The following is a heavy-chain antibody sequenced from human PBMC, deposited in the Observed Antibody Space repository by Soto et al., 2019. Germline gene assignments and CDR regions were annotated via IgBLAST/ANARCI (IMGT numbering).Heavy chain of an antibody. D-gene: IGHD3-10*01. CDR3: AIRGHVGMDV. CDR1: GFTFSSYG. CDR2: ISYDGSNK. Sequence: GGSLRLSCAASGFTFSSYGMHWVRQAPGKGLEWVAVISYDGSNKYYADSVKGRFTISRDNSKNTLYLQMNSLRAEDTAVYYSAIRGHVGMDVWGQGTTVTVSS. J-gene: IGHJ6*02. V-gene: IGHV3-30*03.